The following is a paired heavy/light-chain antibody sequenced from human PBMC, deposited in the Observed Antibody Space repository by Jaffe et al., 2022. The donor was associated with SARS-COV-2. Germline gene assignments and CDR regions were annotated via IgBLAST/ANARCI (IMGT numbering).Heavy chain of an antibody. Sequence: EVQLVESGGGLVQPGGSLRLSCVGSGFTFNNYIISWVRQAPGKGLEWVSAISGSGSETYYADSVRGRFTMSRDNSKNSVYVQMNSLRAEDTAVYYCARENWGAAYDYYYQYMDVWGKGTTVTVSS. CDR3: ARENWGAAYDYYYQYMDV. CDR2: ISGSGSET. J-gene: IGHJ6*03. D-gene: IGHD7-27*01. V-gene: IGHV3-23*04. CDR1: GFTFNNYI.
Light chain of an antibody. CDR2: NTN. J-gene: IGLJ1*01. Sequence: QTVVTQEPSFSVSPGGTVTLTCGLSSGSVSTSYYPSWYQQTPGQAPRTLLYNTNTRSSGVPDRFSGSILGNKAALTITGAQADDESDYYCVLYMGGGVYVFGTGTKVTVL. CDR1: SGSVSTSYY. CDR3: VLYMGGGVYV. V-gene: IGLV8-61*01.